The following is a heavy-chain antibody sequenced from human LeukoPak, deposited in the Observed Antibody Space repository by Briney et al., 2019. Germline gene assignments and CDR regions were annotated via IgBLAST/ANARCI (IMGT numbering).Heavy chain of an antibody. J-gene: IGHJ4*02. Sequence: GGSLRLSCAASGLTVSSTYMNWVRQAPGKGLEWVSVIYSDHETSYSDSVKGRFTISRDNSKNPVYLQMSSLTAEDTAVYYCARDGGRWSFDYWGQGTPVTVSS. D-gene: IGHD3-16*01. CDR3: ARDGGRWSFDY. CDR2: IYSDHET. V-gene: IGHV3-66*01. CDR1: GLTVSSTY.